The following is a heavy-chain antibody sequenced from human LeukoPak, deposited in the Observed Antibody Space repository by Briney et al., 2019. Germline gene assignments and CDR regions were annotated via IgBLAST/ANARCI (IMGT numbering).Heavy chain of an antibody. Sequence: ASVKVSCKASGYTFTGYYMHRVRQAPGQGLEWMGWINPNSGGTNYAQKFQGRVTMTRDTSISTAYMELSRLRSDDTAVYYCATFGAGGYYFDYWGQGTLVTVSS. V-gene: IGHV1-2*02. CDR1: GYTFTGYY. CDR3: ATFGAGGYYFDY. CDR2: INPNSGGT. J-gene: IGHJ4*02. D-gene: IGHD3-3*01.